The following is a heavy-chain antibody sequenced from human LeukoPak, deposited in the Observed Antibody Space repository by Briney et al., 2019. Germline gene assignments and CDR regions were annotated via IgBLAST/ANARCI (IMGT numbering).Heavy chain of an antibody. Sequence: SETLSLTCTVSGGSISSGDYYWSWIRQPPGKGLEWMGFIYNNGRTYYNPSLKRRVIISGDTSKNQLTLKMTSITVADTAVYYCAREHSSSWDQFDYWGQRTLVTVSS. J-gene: IGHJ4*02. CDR2: IYNNGRT. CDR3: AREHSSSWDQFDY. CDR1: GGSISSGDYY. D-gene: IGHD6-13*01. V-gene: IGHV4-30-4*01.